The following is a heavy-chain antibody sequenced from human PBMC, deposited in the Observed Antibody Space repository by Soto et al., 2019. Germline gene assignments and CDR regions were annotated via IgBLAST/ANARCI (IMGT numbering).Heavy chain of an antibody. CDR1: GGSISSSSYY. J-gene: IGHJ5*02. D-gene: IGHD4-4*01. CDR3: ARHSSETTVTTAWFDP. V-gene: IGHV4-39*01. CDR2: IYYSGST. Sequence: ETLSLTCTVSGGSISSSSYYWGWIRQPPGKGLEWIGSIYYSGSTYYIPSLKSRVTISVDTSKNQFSLKLSSVTAADTAVYYCARHSSETTVTTAWFDPWGQGTLVTVSS.